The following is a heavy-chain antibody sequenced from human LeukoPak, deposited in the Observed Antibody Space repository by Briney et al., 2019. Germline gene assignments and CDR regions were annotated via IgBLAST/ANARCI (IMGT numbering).Heavy chain of an antibody. Sequence: SETLSLTCTVSGGSISSGGYYWNWIRQHPGKGLEWIGYIYYTGSTDYNPSLKGRVTISVDTSKNQFSLKLSSVTVADTAVYYCAGDCSSTSCNLPVDYWGQGTLVAVSS. J-gene: IGHJ4*02. CDR3: AGDCSSTSCNLPVDY. D-gene: IGHD2-2*01. CDR1: GGSISSGGYY. V-gene: IGHV4-31*03. CDR2: IYYTGST.